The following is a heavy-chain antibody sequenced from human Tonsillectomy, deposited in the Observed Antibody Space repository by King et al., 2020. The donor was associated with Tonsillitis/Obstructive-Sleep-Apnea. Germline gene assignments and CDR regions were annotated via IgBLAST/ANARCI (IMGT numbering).Heavy chain of an antibody. D-gene: IGHD4-17*01. V-gene: IGHV2-5*02. CDR3: AHRAYMTTVTSAFDY. Sequence: ITLKESGPTLVKPTQTLTLTCTFSGCSLSTSGVGVGWIRQPPGKALEWLALIYWDDDKRYSPSLKSRLTITKDTSKNQVVLTMTNMDPVDTATYYCAHRAYMTTVTSAFDYWGQGTLVTVSS. J-gene: IGHJ4*02. CDR2: IYWDDDK. CDR1: GCSLSTSGVG.